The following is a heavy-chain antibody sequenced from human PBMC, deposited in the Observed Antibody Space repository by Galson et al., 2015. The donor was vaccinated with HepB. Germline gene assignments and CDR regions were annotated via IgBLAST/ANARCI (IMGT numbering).Heavy chain of an antibody. Sequence: SVKVSCKASGYTFTMYAMHWVRQAPGQRPEWMGWINVGNGNTKYSQKFQGRVTITRDTSASTAYMELSSLKSEDTAVYYCARSGRFGIAAADHGLYWGQGTLVTVSS. V-gene: IGHV1-3*01. J-gene: IGHJ4*02. CDR3: ARSGRFGIAAADHGLY. CDR1: GYTFTMYA. CDR2: INVGNGNT. D-gene: IGHD6-13*01.